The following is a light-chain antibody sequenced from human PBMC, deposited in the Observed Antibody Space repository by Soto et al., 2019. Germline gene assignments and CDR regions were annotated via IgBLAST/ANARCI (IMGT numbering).Light chain of an antibody. V-gene: IGKV3-20*01. CDR2: GAS. J-gene: IGKJ4*01. CDR3: QQEGSSPRVT. Sequence: EIVLTQSPGTLSLPPGERGTLSCRASQSVSSSYLAWYQQKPGQAPRLRIYGASSRATGIPDRFSGGGSWSDFTLTISSLGTEDCAVYSCQQEGSSPRVTFGGGTKVEIK. CDR1: QSVSSSY.